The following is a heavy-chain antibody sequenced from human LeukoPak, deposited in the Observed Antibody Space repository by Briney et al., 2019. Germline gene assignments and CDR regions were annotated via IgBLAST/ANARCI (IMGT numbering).Heavy chain of an antibody. CDR3: AKDSFSSR. CDR1: GFTFSSDS. D-gene: IGHD6-13*01. V-gene: IGHV3-23*01. J-gene: IGHJ4*02. Sequence: GGSLRLSCAASGFTFSSDSMTWVRRAPGKGLEWVSTISGSGVSTFYADPVKGRFTISRDNSKNTLYLHMNSPSAEDTAVYYCAKDSFSSRWGQGTLVTVSS. CDR2: ISGSGVST.